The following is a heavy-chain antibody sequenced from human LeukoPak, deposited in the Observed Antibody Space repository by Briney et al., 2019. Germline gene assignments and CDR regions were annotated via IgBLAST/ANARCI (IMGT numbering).Heavy chain of an antibody. Sequence: GGSLRLSCTTSGFTFGDYAMSWFRQAPGKGLEWVGFIRNKNYGGTTEYAASVKGRFSISRDVSKNSLYLQMNSLETEDTAVYYCVRGGDSSNRKRSLGFWGQGTLVTVSS. CDR3: VRGGDSSNRKRSLGF. J-gene: IGHJ4*02. V-gene: IGHV3-49*03. CDR2: IRNKNYGGTT. D-gene: IGHD6-13*01. CDR1: GFTFGDYA.